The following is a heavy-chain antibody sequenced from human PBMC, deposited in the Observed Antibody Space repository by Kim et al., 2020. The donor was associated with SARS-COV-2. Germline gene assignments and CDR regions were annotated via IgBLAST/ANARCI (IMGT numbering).Heavy chain of an antibody. Sequence: ASVKVSCKASGYTFTSYGISWVRQAPGQGLEWMGWISAHNGNTNYAQKLQGRVTMTTDTPTSTVYMELGSLRSDDTAVYYCARMKLDIAAAGSWFDPWGQGTLVTVSS. D-gene: IGHD6-13*01. CDR1: GYTFTSYG. CDR2: ISAHNGNT. CDR3: ARMKLDIAAAGSWFDP. J-gene: IGHJ5*02. V-gene: IGHV1-18*01.